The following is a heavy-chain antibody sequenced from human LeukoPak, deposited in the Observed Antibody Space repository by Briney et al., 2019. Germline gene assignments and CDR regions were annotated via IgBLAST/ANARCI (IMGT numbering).Heavy chain of an antibody. D-gene: IGHD3-22*01. V-gene: IGHV3-48*02. J-gene: IGHJ4*02. Sequence: PGGSLRLSCAASGFTFSSYGMNWVRQAPGKGLEWVSYISSSSSSIYYADSVKGRFTISRDNAKNSLYLQMNSLRDEDTAVHYCARSGSGYLDYWGQGTLVTVSS. CDR1: GFTFSSYG. CDR3: ARSGSGYLDY. CDR2: ISSSSSSI.